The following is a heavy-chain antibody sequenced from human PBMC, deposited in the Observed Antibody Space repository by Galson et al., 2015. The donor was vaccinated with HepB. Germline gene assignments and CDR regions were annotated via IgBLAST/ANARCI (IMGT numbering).Heavy chain of an antibody. V-gene: IGHV6-1*01. CDR2: TYYRSKWYN. D-gene: IGHD2-8*01. CDR3: ARDPGVYGSVLFDY. CDR1: GDSVSSNSAA. Sequence: CAISGDSVSSNSAAWNWIRQSPSRGLERLGRTYYRSKWYNEYAESVKSRIIINPDTSKNQFSPQLKSVTPEDTAVYYCARDPGVYGSVLFDYWGQGTLVTVSS. J-gene: IGHJ4*02.